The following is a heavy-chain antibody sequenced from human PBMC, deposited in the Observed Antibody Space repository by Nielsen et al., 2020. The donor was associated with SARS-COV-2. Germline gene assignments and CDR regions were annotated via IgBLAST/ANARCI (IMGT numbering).Heavy chain of an antibody. Sequence: GGSLRLSCAASGFTFSSYAMHWVRQAPGKGLEWVAVISYDGSNKYYADSVKGRFTISRDNSKNTLYLQMNSLRAEDTAVYYCAKDLRDSSGPGHWGQGTLVTVSS. CDR2: ISYDGSNK. CDR3: AKDLRDSSGPGH. V-gene: IGHV3-30-3*01. CDR1: GFTFSSYA. J-gene: IGHJ4*02. D-gene: IGHD6-19*01.